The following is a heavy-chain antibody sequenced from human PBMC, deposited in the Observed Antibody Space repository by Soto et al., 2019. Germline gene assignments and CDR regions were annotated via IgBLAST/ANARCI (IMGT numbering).Heavy chain of an antibody. CDR2: MNPNSGNT. J-gene: IGHJ6*03. V-gene: IGHV1-8*01. CDR1: GYTYASYD. Sequence: GASVKLSCKDSGYTYASYDINWVRQATGQGLEWMGWMNPNSGNTGYAQKFQGRVTMTRNTSISTAYMELSSLRSEDTAVYYCARSDYYYYYMDVWGKGTTVTV. CDR3: ARSDYYYYYMDV.